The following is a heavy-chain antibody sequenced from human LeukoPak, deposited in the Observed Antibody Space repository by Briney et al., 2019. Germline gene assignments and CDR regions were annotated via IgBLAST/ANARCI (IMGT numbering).Heavy chain of an antibody. CDR2: IDPNSGNT. D-gene: IGHD3-22*01. Sequence: ASVTVSCKASGYTFTSYDINWVRQATGQGLEWMGWIDPNSGNTVYAQEFQGRVTITRNASIKTAYMELSSLRSEDTAVYYCARVHYYDSRPHFDYWGQGTLVTVSS. J-gene: IGHJ4*02. V-gene: IGHV1-8*03. CDR3: ARVHYYDSRPHFDY. CDR1: GYTFTSYD.